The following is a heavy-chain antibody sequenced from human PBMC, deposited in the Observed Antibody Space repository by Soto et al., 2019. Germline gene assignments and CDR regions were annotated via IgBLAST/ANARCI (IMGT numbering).Heavy chain of an antibody. D-gene: IGHD4-4*01. Sequence: SETLSLTCAVYGGSFSGYYWSWIRQPPGKGLEWIGEINHSGSTNYNPSLKSRVTISVDTSKNQFSLKLSSVTAADTAVYYCARSLRLQWTLYYYDGMDVWGQGTTVTVSS. CDR1: GGSFSGYY. CDR2: INHSGST. V-gene: IGHV4-34*01. CDR3: ARSLRLQWTLYYYDGMDV. J-gene: IGHJ6*02.